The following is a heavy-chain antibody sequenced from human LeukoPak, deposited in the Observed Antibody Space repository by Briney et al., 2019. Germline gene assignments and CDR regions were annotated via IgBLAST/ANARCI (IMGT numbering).Heavy chain of an antibody. CDR3: ARGRRKYYYDSSGYYY. CDR1: GFTFSSYA. D-gene: IGHD3-22*01. CDR2: ISYDGSNK. V-gene: IGHV3-30-3*01. J-gene: IGHJ4*02. Sequence: PGGSLRLSCAASGFTFSSYAMHWVRQAPGKGLEWVAVISYDGSNKYYADSVKGRFTISRDNSKNTLYLQMNSLRAEDTAVYYCARGRRKYYYDSSGYYYWGQGTLVTVSS.